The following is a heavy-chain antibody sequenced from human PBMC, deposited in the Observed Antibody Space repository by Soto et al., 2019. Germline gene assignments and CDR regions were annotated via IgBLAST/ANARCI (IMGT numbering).Heavy chain of an antibody. CDR1: GYTFVAYY. J-gene: IGHJ4*02. CDR2: INPKTGGT. V-gene: IGHV1-2*02. D-gene: IGHD2-21*02. CDR3: ARQLAYCGGDCCTGPFDY. Sequence: ASVKVSCKASGYTFVAYYVFWVRQAPGHGLEWMGWINPKTGGTNYAQNFKGRVTMTRDTSITTAYMELSRLTSDDTALYYCARQLAYCGGDCCTGPFDYWGQGTPVTVSS.